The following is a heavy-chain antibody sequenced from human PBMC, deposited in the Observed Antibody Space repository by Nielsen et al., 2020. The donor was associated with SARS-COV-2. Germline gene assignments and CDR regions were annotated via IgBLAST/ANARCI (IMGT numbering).Heavy chain of an antibody. CDR1: GFTFDDYG. V-gene: IGHV3-7*03. CDR2: IKQDGSEK. D-gene: IGHD3-10*01. CDR3: ARVPITMVRGGYYYYYGMDV. Sequence: GGSLRLSCAASGFTFDDYGMSWVRQAPGKGLEWVANIKQDGSEKYYVDSVKGRFTISRDNAKNSLYLQMNSLRAEDTAVYYCARVPITMVRGGYYYYYGMDVWGQGTTVTASS. J-gene: IGHJ6*02.